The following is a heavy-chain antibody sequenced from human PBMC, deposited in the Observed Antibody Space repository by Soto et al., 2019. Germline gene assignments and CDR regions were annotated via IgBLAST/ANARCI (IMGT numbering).Heavy chain of an antibody. CDR1: GFTFSSYA. D-gene: IGHD1-26*01. V-gene: IGHV3-30-3*01. CDR3: ARVRSGSYFYYYYGMDV. J-gene: IGHJ6*02. CDR2: ISYDGSNK. Sequence: GGSLRLSCAASGFTFSSYAMHWVRQAPGKGLEWVAVISYDGSNKYYADSVKGRFTISRDNSKNTLYLQMNSLRAEDTAVYYCARVRSGSYFYYYYGMDVWGQGTTVTVSS.